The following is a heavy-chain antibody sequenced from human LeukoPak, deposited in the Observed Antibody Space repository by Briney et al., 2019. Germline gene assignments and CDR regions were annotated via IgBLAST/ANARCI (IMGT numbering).Heavy chain of an antibody. Sequence: GGSLRLSCAASGFTFDDYAMHWVRQTPEKGLEWVANIKQDGSEKYYLDSVKGRFTISRDNAKNSLYLQMNSLRVEDTAVYYCARDYYRSLDYWGQGTLATVSS. CDR2: IKQDGSEK. V-gene: IGHV3-7*01. D-gene: IGHD3-22*01. CDR1: GFTFDDYA. J-gene: IGHJ4*02. CDR3: ARDYYRSLDY.